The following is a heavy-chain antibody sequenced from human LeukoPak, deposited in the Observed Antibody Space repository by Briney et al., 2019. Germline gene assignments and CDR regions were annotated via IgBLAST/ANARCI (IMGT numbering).Heavy chain of an antibody. D-gene: IGHD5-24*01. J-gene: IGHJ3*02. Sequence: GGSLRLSCAASGFTFSSYWMSWVRQAPGKGLEWVANIKQDGSEKYYVDSVKGRFTISRDNAKNSLYLQMNSLGAEDTAVYYCARDRGYNQDHAFDIWGQGTMVTVSS. CDR1: GFTFSSYW. CDR2: IKQDGSEK. V-gene: IGHV3-7*03. CDR3: ARDRGYNQDHAFDI.